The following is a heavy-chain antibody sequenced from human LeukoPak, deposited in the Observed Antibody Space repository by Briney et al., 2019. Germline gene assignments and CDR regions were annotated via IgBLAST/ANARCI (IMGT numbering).Heavy chain of an antibody. CDR3: VRALGDYWGQGDY. J-gene: IGHJ4*02. V-gene: IGHV3-74*01. CDR1: GVTFSKHW. D-gene: IGHD3-16*01. Sequence: GGSLRLSCAASGVTFSKHWMYWVRQGPGKGLVWISDIDTDGSSTNYADSVKGRFTISRDNAKNTLYLQMNSLGAADTAVYYCVRALGDYWGQGDYWGQGTLVTVSS. CDR2: IDTDGSST.